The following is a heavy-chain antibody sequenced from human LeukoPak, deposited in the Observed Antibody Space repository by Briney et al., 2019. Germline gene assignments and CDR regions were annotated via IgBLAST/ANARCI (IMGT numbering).Heavy chain of an antibody. J-gene: IGHJ4*02. CDR1: GFTFSDNY. Sequence: GGSLRLSCAASGFTFSDNYMTWVRQAPGKGLVWVSRINSDGSNTKYADSVKGRFTISRDNAKNTLYLQMNSLRGEDTVVYYCAREGMALVNFDYWGQGTLVTVSS. D-gene: IGHD4-23*01. CDR3: AREGMALVNFDY. CDR2: INSDGSNT. V-gene: IGHV3-74*01.